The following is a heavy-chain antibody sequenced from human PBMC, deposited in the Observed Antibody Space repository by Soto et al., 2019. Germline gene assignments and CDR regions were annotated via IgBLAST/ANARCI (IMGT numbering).Heavy chain of an antibody. CDR3: ARGRYGDY. CDR1: GYTFTSYG. D-gene: IGHD1-1*01. Sequence: QVHLVQSGAEVRKPGASVKVSCKGSGYTFTSYGIAWVRQAPGQGLEWMGWISAHKDNTNYAQKVQGSITVTRDTSTSTAYMELRNLRSDDTAVYYCARGRYGDYWGQGALVTVSS. V-gene: IGHV1-18*01. J-gene: IGHJ4*02. CDR2: ISAHKDNT.